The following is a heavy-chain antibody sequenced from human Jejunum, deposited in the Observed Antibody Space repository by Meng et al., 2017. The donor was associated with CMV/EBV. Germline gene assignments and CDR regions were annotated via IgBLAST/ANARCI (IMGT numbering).Heavy chain of an antibody. Sequence: SGGSISSSNWWSWVRQSPGKGLEWIGEIYHSGSTNYNPSLKSRVTISADNSKNQFFLKLSSVTAADTAVYYCASGGSTGWYPNREYWGQGTPVTVSS. CDR3: ASGGSTGWYPNREY. CDR2: IYHSGST. J-gene: IGHJ4*02. D-gene: IGHD6-19*01. V-gene: IGHV4-4*02. CDR1: GGSISSSNW.